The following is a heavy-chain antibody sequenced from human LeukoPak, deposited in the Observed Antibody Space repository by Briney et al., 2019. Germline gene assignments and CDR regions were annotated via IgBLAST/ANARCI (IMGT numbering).Heavy chain of an antibody. V-gene: IGHV4-4*07. D-gene: IGHD1-1*01. CDR1: GGSISSYY. CDR3: ARSNSGLRYYHYGMDV. J-gene: IGHJ6*02. Sequence: PSETLSLTCTVSGGSISSYYWSWIRQPAGKGLEWIGHIYTSGNTTYNPSLKSRVTMSVDTSKNQFSLKLSSVTAADTAVYYCARSNSGLRYYHYGMDVWGQGTTVTVSS. CDR2: IYTSGNT.